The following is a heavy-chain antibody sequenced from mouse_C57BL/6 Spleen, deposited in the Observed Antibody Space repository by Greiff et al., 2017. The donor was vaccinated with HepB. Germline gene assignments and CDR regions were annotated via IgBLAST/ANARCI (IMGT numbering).Heavy chain of an antibody. V-gene: IGHV1-4*01. CDR1: GYTFTSYT. CDR3: ERDLLIAY. D-gene: IGHD2-1*01. J-gene: IGHJ3*01. Sequence: VQLQQSGAELARPGASVKMSCKASGYTFTSYTMHWVKQRPGQGLEWIGYINPSSGYTKYNQKFKDKATLTADKSSSTAYMQLSSLTSEDSAVYYCERDLLIAYWGQGTLVTVSA. CDR2: INPSSGYT.